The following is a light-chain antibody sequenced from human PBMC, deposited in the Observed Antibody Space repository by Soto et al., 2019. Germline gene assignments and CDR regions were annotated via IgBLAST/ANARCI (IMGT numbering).Light chain of an antibody. CDR3: QQYSSSPPEFT. Sequence: EIVLTQSPGTLSLSPGERATLSCRASQSICSNYLAWYQQRPGQAPRLLIFGASYRATGIPDRFSGSGSGTDFTLTISRLEPEDFAVDYCQQYSSSPPEFTFGPGTRVDSK. CDR1: QSICSNY. V-gene: IGKV3-20*01. J-gene: IGKJ3*01. CDR2: GAS.